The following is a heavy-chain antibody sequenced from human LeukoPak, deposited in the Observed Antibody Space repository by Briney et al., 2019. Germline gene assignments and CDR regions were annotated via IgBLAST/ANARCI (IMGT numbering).Heavy chain of an antibody. D-gene: IGHD6-13*01. J-gene: IGHJ6*04. CDR1: GFTVSSNY. Sequence: PGGSLRLSCAASGFTVSSNYMSWVRQAPGEGLEGDSVIYSGGSTYYADSVKGRFTISRDNSKNTLHLQMNSLRAEDTAVYYCARDLGSSWDVWGKGTTVTVSS. V-gene: IGHV3-53*01. CDR3: ARDLGSSWDV. CDR2: IYSGGST.